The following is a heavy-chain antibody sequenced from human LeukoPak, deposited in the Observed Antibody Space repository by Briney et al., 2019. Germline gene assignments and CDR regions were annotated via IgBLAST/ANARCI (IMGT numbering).Heavy chain of an antibody. Sequence: PSETRSLTCTASGYSISSGYYWGWIRQPPGKGLEWIGSIYHSGSTYYNPSLKSRVTISVDTSKNQFSLKLTSVTAADTAVYYCARINSGSFDYWGQGTLVTVSS. D-gene: IGHD1-26*01. CDR1: GYSISSGYY. V-gene: IGHV4-38-2*02. CDR3: ARINSGSFDY. CDR2: IYHSGST. J-gene: IGHJ4*02.